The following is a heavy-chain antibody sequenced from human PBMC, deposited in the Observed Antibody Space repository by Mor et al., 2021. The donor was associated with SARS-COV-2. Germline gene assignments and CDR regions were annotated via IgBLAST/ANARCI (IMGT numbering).Heavy chain of an antibody. V-gene: IGHV5-51*01. Sequence: RQMPGKGLELMGIIYPSDSDTTYSPSFQGQVTISADKSISTAYLQWNSLKASDTAMYYCARRDSSGYTSPLDYWGQGTLVTVSS. J-gene: IGHJ4*02. D-gene: IGHD3-22*01. CDR2: IYPSDSDT. CDR3: ARRDSSGYTSPLDY.